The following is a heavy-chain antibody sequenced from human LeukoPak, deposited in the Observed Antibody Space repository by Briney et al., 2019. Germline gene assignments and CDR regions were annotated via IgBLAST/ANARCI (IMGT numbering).Heavy chain of an antibody. CDR1: GFTFSSYS. J-gene: IGHJ4*02. CDR2: ISSSSSTI. D-gene: IGHD6-13*01. V-gene: IGHV3-48*04. CDR3: ARGSPGIAAAGREIDY. Sequence: GGSLRLSCAASGFTFSSYSMNWVRQAPGKGLEWVSYISSSSSTIYYADSVKGRFTNSRDNAKNSLYLQTNSLRAEDTAVYYCARGSPGIAAAGREIDYWGQGTLVTVSS.